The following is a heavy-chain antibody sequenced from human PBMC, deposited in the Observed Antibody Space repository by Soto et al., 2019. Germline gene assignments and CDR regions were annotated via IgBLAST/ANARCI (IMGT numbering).Heavy chain of an antibody. Sequence: ASVKVSCKASGYTFTSYGISWVRQAPGQGLEWMGWISAYNGNTNYAQKLQGRVTMTTDTSTSTAYMELRSLRSDDTAVYYCARDLAVAGTSEYFQHWGQGTLVTVSS. V-gene: IGHV1-18*01. CDR1: GYTFTSYG. J-gene: IGHJ1*01. D-gene: IGHD6-19*01. CDR2: ISAYNGNT. CDR3: ARDLAVAGTSEYFQH.